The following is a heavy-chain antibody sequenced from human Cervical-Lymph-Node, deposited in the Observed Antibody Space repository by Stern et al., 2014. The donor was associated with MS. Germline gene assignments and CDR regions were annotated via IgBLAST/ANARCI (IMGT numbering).Heavy chain of an antibody. J-gene: IGHJ4*02. CDR1: GFTFSDYY. CDR2: ISSGSRTI. CDR3: ARIDIINPWSFDY. D-gene: IGHD3-10*01. V-gene: IGHV3-11*01. Sequence: VQLVESGGGLVKPGGSLRLSCAASGFTFSDYYMSWIRQAPGKGLEWISYISSGSRTIYYADSVKGRFTISRDNAKNSLYLQMNSLRAEDTAVYYCARIDIINPWSFDYWGQGTLVAVSS.